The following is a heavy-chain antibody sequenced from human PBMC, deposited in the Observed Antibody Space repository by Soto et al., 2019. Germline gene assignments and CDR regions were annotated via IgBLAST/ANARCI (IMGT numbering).Heavy chain of an antibody. CDR2: ISSHGDST. D-gene: IGHD5-12*01. CDR3: ARRDGYNSDY. CDR1: GFPFSNYA. V-gene: IGHV3-64*01. Sequence: PGGSLRLSCAASGFPFSNYAMHWVRQAPGKGLEYVSAISSHGDSTYYANSVKGRFTISRDNSKNTLYLQMGSLRTEDMAVYYCARRDGYNSDYWGQGTLVTVSS. J-gene: IGHJ4*02.